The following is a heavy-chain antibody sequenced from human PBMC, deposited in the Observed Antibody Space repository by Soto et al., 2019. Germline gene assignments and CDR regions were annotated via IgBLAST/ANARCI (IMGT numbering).Heavy chain of an antibody. CDR1: GDTFTSYY. V-gene: IGHV1-46*01. D-gene: IGHD3-3*01. CDR3: ARERVVTVPLDY. CDR2: INPHGGST. J-gene: IGHJ4*02. Sequence: ASVKVSCKAPGDTFTSYYLNWVRQAPGQGLEWMGVINPHGGSTKYAQKLQGRVTMTTDTSTSTAYMELRSLRSDDTAVYYCARERVVTVPLDYWGQGTLVTVSS.